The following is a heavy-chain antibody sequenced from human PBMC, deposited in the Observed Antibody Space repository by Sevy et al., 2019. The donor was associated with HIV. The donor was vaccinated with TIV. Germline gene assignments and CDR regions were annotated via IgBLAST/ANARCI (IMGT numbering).Heavy chain of an antibody. D-gene: IGHD3-22*01. V-gene: IGHV1-69*13. CDR3: ARDGGSSSYVRLLYFDY. CDR1: GGTFSSYA. Sequence: AAVKVSCKASGGTFSSYAISWVGQAPGQGLEWMGGIIPIFRTANYAQKFQGRVTITADESTSTAYMELSSLRSEDTALYYCARDGGSSSYVRLLYFDYWGQGTPVTVSS. CDR2: IIPIFRTA. J-gene: IGHJ4*02.